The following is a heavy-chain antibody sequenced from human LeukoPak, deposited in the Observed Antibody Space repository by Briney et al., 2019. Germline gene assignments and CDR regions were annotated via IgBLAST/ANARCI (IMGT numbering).Heavy chain of an antibody. J-gene: IGHJ6*02. CDR3: ARHRHSYGYSYYYYGMDV. Sequence: SETLSLTCTVSGGSISSYYWSWIRQPPGKGLEWIGYIYYSGSTNYNPSLKSRVTISVDTSKNQFSLKLSSVTAADTAVYYCARHRHSYGYSYYYYGMDVWGQGTTVTVSS. CDR2: IYYSGST. V-gene: IGHV4-59*08. CDR1: GGSISSYY. D-gene: IGHD5-18*01.